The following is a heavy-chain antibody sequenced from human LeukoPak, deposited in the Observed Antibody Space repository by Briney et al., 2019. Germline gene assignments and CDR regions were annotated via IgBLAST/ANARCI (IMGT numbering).Heavy chain of an antibody. Sequence: GASVKVSCKASGYTFTSYYMHWVRQAPGQGLEWMGIINPSGGSTSYAQKFQGRVTMTRDTSTSTVYMELSSLRSEDTAVYYCARDSRNLPSGASGPHWGQGTLVTVSS. D-gene: IGHD1-14*01. CDR3: ARDSRNLPSGASGPH. V-gene: IGHV1-46*01. CDR1: GYTFTSYY. CDR2: INPSGGST. J-gene: IGHJ4*02.